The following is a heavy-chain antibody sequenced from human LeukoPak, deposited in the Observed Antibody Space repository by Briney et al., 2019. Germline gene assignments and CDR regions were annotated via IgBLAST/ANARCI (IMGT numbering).Heavy chain of an antibody. CDR3: ARDPAMTFNWFDP. V-gene: IGHV4-38-2*02. D-gene: IGHD2-21*02. CDR1: GYSIGSGYY. CDR2: IYHSGTA. Sequence: PSETPSLTCAVSGYSIGSGYYWAWIRQPPGKGLEWIASIYHSGTAYSNPSLQSRVTLSVDTSKNQFSLKVSSVTAADTAVHYCARDPAMTFNWFDPWGQGTLVTVSS. J-gene: IGHJ5*02.